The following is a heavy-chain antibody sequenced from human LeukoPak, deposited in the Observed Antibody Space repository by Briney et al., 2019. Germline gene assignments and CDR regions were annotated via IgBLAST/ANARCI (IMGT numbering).Heavy chain of an antibody. J-gene: IGHJ4*02. Sequence: ASVKASCKASGYTFTSYDINWVRQATGQGLEWMGWMNPNSGNTGYAQKFQGRVTITRNTSISTAYMELSSLRSEDTAVYYCARGLTIFGVVSMDGYWGQGTLVTVSS. CDR1: GYTFTSYD. CDR3: ARGLTIFGVVSMDGY. V-gene: IGHV1-8*03. CDR2: MNPNSGNT. D-gene: IGHD3-3*01.